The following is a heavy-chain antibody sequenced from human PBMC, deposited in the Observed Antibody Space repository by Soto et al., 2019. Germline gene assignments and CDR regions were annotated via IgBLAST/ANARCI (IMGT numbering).Heavy chain of an antibody. V-gene: IGHV5-10-1*01. CDR2: IDPSDSYT. CDR1: GYSFTSYW. Sequence: VESLKISCKGSGYSFTSYWISWVRQMPGKGLEWMGRIDPSDSYTNYSPSFQGHVTISADKSISTAYLQWSSLKASDTAMYYCARGHSIAAPQDYWGQGTLVTVSS. J-gene: IGHJ4*02. D-gene: IGHD6-6*01. CDR3: ARGHSIAAPQDY.